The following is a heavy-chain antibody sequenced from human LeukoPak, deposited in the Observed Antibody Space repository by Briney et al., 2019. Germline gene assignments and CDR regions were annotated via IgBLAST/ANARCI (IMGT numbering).Heavy chain of an antibody. CDR3: ARVFDYDRSGPLSGSFDY. V-gene: IGHV3-64*04. Sequence: GGSLRLSCSASGFTFSSYAMHWVRQAPGKGLEYVSAISSNVGSTYYADSVKGKFTISRDNSKNTLYLQMNSLRAEDTAVYYCARVFDYDRSGPLSGSFDYWGQGTLVTVSS. CDR2: ISSNVGST. D-gene: IGHD3-22*01. J-gene: IGHJ4*02. CDR1: GFTFSSYA.